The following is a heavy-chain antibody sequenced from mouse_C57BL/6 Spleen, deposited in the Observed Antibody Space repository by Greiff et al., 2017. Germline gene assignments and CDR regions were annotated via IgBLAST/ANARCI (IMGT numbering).Heavy chain of an antibody. J-gene: IGHJ2*01. Sequence: VQLQQSGPELVKPGASVKISCKASGYTFTDYYMNWVKQSHGKSLEWIGDINPNNGGTSYNQKFKGKATLTVDKSSSTAYMELRSLTSEDSAVYYCARMLRRRDFDYRGQGTTLTVSS. V-gene: IGHV1-26*01. CDR1: GYTFTDYY. D-gene: IGHD2-12*01. CDR2: INPNNGGT. CDR3: ARMLRRRDFDY.